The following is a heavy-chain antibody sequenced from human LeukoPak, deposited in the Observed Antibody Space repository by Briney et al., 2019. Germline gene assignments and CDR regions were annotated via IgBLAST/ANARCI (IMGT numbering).Heavy chain of an antibody. Sequence: PGGSLRLSCVASGFTFSSYAMSWVRQAPGKGLEWVSAISGSGGSTYYADSVKGRFTISRDNSKNTLYLQMNSLRAEDTAVYYCAKDQGLVRYYDSSGYLPDYWGQGTLVTVSS. CDR2: ISGSGGST. V-gene: IGHV3-23*01. CDR3: AKDQGLVRYYDSSGYLPDY. D-gene: IGHD3-22*01. J-gene: IGHJ4*02. CDR1: GFTFSSYA.